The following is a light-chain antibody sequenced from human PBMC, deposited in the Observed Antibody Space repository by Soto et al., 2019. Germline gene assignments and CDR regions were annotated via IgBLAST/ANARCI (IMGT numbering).Light chain of an antibody. V-gene: IGLV2-8*01. Sequence: QSVLTQPPPASGSPGQSVTISCTGTSSDVGGYNYVSWYQQHPGKAPKLMIYEVSKRPSGVPDRFSGSKSGNTASLTVSGLQAEDEADYYCSSYAGSTKGVFGTGTKVTVL. CDR2: EVS. CDR1: SSDVGGYNY. CDR3: SSYAGSTKGV. J-gene: IGLJ1*01.